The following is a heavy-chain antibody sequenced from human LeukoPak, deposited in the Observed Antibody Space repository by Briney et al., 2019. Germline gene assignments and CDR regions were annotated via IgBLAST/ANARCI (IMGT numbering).Heavy chain of an antibody. CDR1: GGSISSYY. J-gene: IGHJ3*02. D-gene: IGHD3-22*01. V-gene: IGHV4-59*01. Sequence: SETLSLTCTVSGGSISSYYWSWIRQPQGKGLEWIGYIYYSGSTNYNPSLKSRVTISVDTSTNQFSLKLSSVTAADTAVYYCARAARESMYYYDSSGYRYAFDIWGQGTMVTVSS. CDR3: ARAARESMYYYDSSGYRYAFDI. CDR2: IYYSGST.